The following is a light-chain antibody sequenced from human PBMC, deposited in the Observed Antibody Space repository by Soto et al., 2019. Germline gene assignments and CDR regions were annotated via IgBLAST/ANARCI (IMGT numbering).Light chain of an antibody. V-gene: IGKV1-39*01. J-gene: IGKJ1*01. Sequence: IQMSQSPSSLSASVRDRVTITCRISQSINTYLNWYQQKPGKAPKLLXYGASSLRSGVPLRFSGSGSATDFTPTISSLEPQDFATYYCQESFSSLWGTCGQGTKVDIK. CDR3: QESFSSLWGT. CDR1: QSINTY. CDR2: GAS.